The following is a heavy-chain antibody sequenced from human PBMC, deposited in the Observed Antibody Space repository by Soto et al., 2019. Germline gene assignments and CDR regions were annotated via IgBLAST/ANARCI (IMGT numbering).Heavy chain of an antibody. CDR3: ASNFDSSGYYLDY. D-gene: IGHD3-22*01. CDR1: GFTFSSFA. CDR2: ISYDGSNK. J-gene: IGHJ4*02. Sequence: GGSLRLSCAASGFTFSSFAMHWVRQAPGKGLEWVAVISYDGSNKYYADSVKGRFTISRDNSKNTLYLQMSSLRAEDTAVYYCASNFDSSGYYLDYWGQGTMGTVSS. V-gene: IGHV3-30-3*01.